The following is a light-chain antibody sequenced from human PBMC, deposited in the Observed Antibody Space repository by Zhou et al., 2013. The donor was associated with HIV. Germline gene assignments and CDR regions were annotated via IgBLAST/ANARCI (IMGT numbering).Light chain of an antibody. V-gene: IGKV1-12*01. J-gene: IGKJ2*01. CDR1: QDISSW. CDR3: QQSHSTPVT. CDR2: STS. Sequence: DIQMTQSPSSVSASVGDRVTITCRASQDISSWLAWYQQIPGKAPKLLISSTSSLQSGVPSRFSGSGSGTDFTLTISSLQPEDFATYYCQQSHSTPVTFGQGTKLEIK.